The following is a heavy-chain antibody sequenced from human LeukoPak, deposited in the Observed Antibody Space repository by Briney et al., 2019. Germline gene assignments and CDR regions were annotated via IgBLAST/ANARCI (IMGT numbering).Heavy chain of an antibody. V-gene: IGHV4-59*01. CDR3: AREISEEAGIAVVGPFDY. J-gene: IGHJ4*02. D-gene: IGHD6-19*01. CDR1: GGSISSYY. CDR2: IYYSGST. Sequence: KPSETLSLTCTVPGGSISSYYWSWIRQPPGKGLEWIGYIYYSGSTNYNPSLKSRVTISVDTSKNQFSLKLSSVTAADTAVYYCAREISEEAGIAVVGPFDYWGQGTLVTVSS.